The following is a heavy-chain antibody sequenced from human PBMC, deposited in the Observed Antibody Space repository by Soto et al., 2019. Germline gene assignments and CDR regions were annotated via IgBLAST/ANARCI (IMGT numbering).Heavy chain of an antibody. CDR1: EATFGSYA. D-gene: IGHD6-19*01. CDR3: AGGRIVVAGSSAYYGMDV. V-gene: IGHV1-69*13. Sequence: SVTFFCKASEATFGSYAISWGRQARGQGPEWMGGIIPILGTANSPQKFQGIVTITADESTSTAYLELRSLRVEDTAVYFRAGGRIVVAGSSAYYGMDVLGQGSAVTVSS. J-gene: IGHJ6*02. CDR2: IIPILGTA.